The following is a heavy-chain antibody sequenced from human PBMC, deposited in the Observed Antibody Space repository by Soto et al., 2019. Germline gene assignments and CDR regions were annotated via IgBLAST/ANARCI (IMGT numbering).Heavy chain of an antibody. J-gene: IGHJ3*02. CDR3: ARSSSNAFDN. CDR2: ISYDGSNK. CDR1: GFSFSSYA. V-gene: IGHV3-30-3*01. D-gene: IGHD6-6*01. Sequence: QVQLVESGGGVVQPGRSLRLSCAASGFSFSSYAMHWVRQAPGKGLEWVAVISYDGSNKYYEDSVKGRFTISRDNSKESLMRQVNSLRAEDTAVYFCARSSSNAFDNRGQGTMVS.